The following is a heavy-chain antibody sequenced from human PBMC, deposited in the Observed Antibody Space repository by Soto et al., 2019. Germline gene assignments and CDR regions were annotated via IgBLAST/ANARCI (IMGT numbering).Heavy chain of an antibody. D-gene: IGHD3-22*01. Sequence: QLQLQESGPGLVKPSETLSLTCTVSGGSISSSSYYWGWIRQPPGKGLEWIGSIYYSGSTYYNPSLTSRVTICVDTSKNQFSLKLSSVTAADTAVYYCARHGEANYYDSSVFDPWGQGTLVTVSS. CDR2: IYYSGST. J-gene: IGHJ5*02. CDR3: ARHGEANYYDSSVFDP. V-gene: IGHV4-39*01. CDR1: GGSISSSSYY.